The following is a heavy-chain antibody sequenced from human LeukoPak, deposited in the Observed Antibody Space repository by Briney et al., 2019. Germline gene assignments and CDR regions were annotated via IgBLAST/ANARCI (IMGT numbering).Heavy chain of an antibody. Sequence: GGSLRLSCAASGFTFSSYAMHWVRQAPGKGLEYVSAISSNGGSTYYANSVKGRFTISRGNSKNTLYLQMGSLRAEDMAVYYCAREVGNTGGFDPWGQGTLVTVSS. CDR1: GFTFSSYA. V-gene: IGHV3-64*01. J-gene: IGHJ5*02. CDR3: AREVGNTGGFDP. CDR2: ISSNGGST. D-gene: IGHD4-23*01.